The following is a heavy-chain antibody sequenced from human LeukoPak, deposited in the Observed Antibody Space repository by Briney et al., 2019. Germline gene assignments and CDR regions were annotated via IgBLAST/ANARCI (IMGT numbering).Heavy chain of an antibody. CDR2: INPSGGST. CDR3: ARTGAFDY. CDR1: GGTFSSYA. D-gene: IGHD1-1*01. J-gene: IGHJ4*02. V-gene: IGHV1-46*01. Sequence: ASVKVSCKASGGTFSSYAISWVRQAPGQGLEWMGIINPSGGSTSYAQKFQGRVTMTRDTSTSTVYMELSSLRSEDTAVYYCARTGAFDYWGQGTLVTVSS.